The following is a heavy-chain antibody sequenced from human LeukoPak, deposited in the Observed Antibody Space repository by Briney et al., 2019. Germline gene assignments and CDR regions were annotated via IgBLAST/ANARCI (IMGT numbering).Heavy chain of an antibody. Sequence: PGGSLRLSCAASGFAISSYTMSWVRQAPGRGLEWLSSISGPGGSTYYAASVQGRFAISRDNSKNTLYLQMNSLRAEDTAVYYCAKGGVVVIDYYYGMDVWGQGTTVTVSS. CDR2: ISGPGGST. J-gene: IGHJ6*02. CDR3: AKGGVVVIDYYYGMDV. CDR1: GFAISSYT. D-gene: IGHD3-22*01. V-gene: IGHV3-23*01.